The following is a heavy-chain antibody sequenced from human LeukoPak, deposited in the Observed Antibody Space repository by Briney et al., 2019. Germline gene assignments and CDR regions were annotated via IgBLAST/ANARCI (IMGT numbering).Heavy chain of an antibody. CDR2: ISAYNGNT. CDR1: GYTFTSYG. Sequence: ASVKVSCKASGYTFTSYGISWVRQAPGQGLEWMGWISAYNGNTNYAQKLQGRVTMTTDTSTSTAYMELRSLRSDDTAVYYCARVVLRYLDWLSTYYFDYWGQGTLVTVSS. D-gene: IGHD3-9*01. CDR3: ARVVLRYLDWLSTYYFDY. J-gene: IGHJ4*02. V-gene: IGHV1-18*01.